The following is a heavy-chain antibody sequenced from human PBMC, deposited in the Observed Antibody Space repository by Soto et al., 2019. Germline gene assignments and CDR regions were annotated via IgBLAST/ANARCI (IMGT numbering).Heavy chain of an antibody. Sequence: PGGPLRLSCAASGFTFSSYGMHWVRKAPGKGLEWVAVISYDGSNKYYADSVKGRFTISRDNSKNTLNIQINSLRVEDTPVYNCPEGFFGVTHDWGQGTLVTVSS. CDR1: GFTFSSYG. J-gene: IGHJ4*02. CDR3: PEGFFGVTHD. V-gene: IGHV3-30*18. CDR2: ISYDGSNK. D-gene: IGHD2-21*02.